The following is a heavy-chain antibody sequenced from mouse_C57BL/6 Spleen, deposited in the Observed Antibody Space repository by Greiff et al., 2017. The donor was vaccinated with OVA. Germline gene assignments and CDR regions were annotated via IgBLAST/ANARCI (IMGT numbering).Heavy chain of an antibody. CDR3: ARHGGYGYDVGFAY. Sequence: VQLKESGGGLVKPGGSLKLSCAASGFTFSSYTMSWVRQTPEKRLEWVATISGGGGNTYYPDSVKGRFTISRDNAKNTLYLQMSSLRSEDTALYYCARHGGYGYDVGFAYWGQGTLVTVSA. J-gene: IGHJ3*01. D-gene: IGHD2-2*01. V-gene: IGHV5-9*01. CDR1: GFTFSSYT. CDR2: ISGGGGNT.